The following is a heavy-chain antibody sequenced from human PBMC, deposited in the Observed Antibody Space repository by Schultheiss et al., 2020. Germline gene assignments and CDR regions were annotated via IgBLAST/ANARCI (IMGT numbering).Heavy chain of an antibody. J-gene: IGHJ6*02. V-gene: IGHV3-NL1*01. CDR3: ARGPDFDWLSTYYYGMDV. Sequence: SCAASGFTFSSYAMHWVRQAPGKGLEWVSGIYWNGGSTGYADSVKGRFTISRDNSKNTLYLQMNSLRAEDTAVYYCARGPDFDWLSTYYYGMDVWGQGTTVTVSS. CDR1: GFTFSSYA. D-gene: IGHD3-9*01. CDR2: IYWNGGST.